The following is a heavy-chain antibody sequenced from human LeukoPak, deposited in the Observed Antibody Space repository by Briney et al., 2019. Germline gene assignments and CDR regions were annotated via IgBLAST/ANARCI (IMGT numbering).Heavy chain of an antibody. J-gene: IGHJ1*01. CDR1: GFSFTTYW. Sequence: GGSLRLSCGASGFSFTTYWMGWVRQAPGKGLEWVANIKQDGTEKYYVDSVKGRFTISRDNAKNSLYLQMNSLRAEDTAVYYCARLNAEYFQHWGQGTLVTVSS. V-gene: IGHV3-7*01. CDR2: IKQDGTEK. CDR3: ARLNAEYFQH.